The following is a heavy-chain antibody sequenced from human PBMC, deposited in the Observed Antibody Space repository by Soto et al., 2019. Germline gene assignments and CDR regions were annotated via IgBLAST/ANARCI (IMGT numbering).Heavy chain of an antibody. V-gene: IGHV4-30-2*02. D-gene: IGHD5-18*01. CDR1: GGSISSGDYS. J-gene: IGHJ3*02. Sequence: SETLSLTCAVSGGSISSGDYSWSWIRQPPGKGLEWIGDMIHSGSTNYNPSLKSRVTISVDTSKNQFSLKLSSVTAADTAVYYCATGVDTAMAAFDIWGQGTMVTVSS. CDR2: MIHSGST. CDR3: ATGVDTAMAAFDI.